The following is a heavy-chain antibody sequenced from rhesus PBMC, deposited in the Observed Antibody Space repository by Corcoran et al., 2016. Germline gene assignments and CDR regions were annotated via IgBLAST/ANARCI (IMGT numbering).Heavy chain of an antibody. J-gene: IGHJ4*01. V-gene: IGHV4S7*01. CDR2: IYGGSGST. D-gene: IGHD1-44*02. CDR3: ARDRVGATVALGY. Sequence: QVQLQESGPGMVKPSETLSLTCAVSGGSISGYYLGSWIRQPPGKGLEWIGYIYGGSGSTSYNHSLKNRVTISKDTSKNQFSLKLSSVTAADTAVYYCARDRVGATVALGYWGQGVLVTVSS. CDR1: GGSISGYYL.